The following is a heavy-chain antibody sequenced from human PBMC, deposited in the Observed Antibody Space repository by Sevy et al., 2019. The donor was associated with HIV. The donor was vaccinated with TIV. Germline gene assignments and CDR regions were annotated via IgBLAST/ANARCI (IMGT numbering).Heavy chain of an antibody. CDR2: FTHSGST. Sequence: SETLSLTCGIYGGSFNNYDWSWIRQPPGKGLEWIGEFTHSGSTNSNPSLKSRLTMSLDTSKNQFSLKLTSVTAADTAVYYCARWRGTRVTMMVVVTTGYFDYWGQGTLVTVSS. D-gene: IGHD3-22*01. J-gene: IGHJ4*02. CDR3: ARWRGTRVTMMVVVTTGYFDY. CDR1: GGSFNNYD. V-gene: IGHV4-34*01.